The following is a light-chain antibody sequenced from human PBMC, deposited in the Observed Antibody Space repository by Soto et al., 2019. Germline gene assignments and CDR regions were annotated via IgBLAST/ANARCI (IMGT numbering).Light chain of an antibody. V-gene: IGKV3-20*01. CDR3: QQYASSTLT. CDR2: DAS. J-gene: IGKJ4*01. CDR1: QSVGRNY. Sequence: EIVLTQSPGTLSLSPGERATLSCRASQSVGRNYLAWYQQKPGQAPRLLIYDASSRATGIPDRFSGSGSGTDFTLTISRLEPEDFAVYYCQQYASSTLTFGGGTKVEIK.